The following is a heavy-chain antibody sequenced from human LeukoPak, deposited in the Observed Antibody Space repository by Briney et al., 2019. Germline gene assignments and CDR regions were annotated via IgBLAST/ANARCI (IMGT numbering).Heavy chain of an antibody. V-gene: IGHV3-23*01. CDR1: GFTFSSYA. CDR2: ISGSGGST. CDR3: AKGHTIFGVVITPLDY. D-gene: IGHD3-3*01. J-gene: IGHJ4*02. Sequence: PGGSLRLSCAASGFTFSSYAMSWVRQAPGKGLEWVSAISGSGGSTYYADSVKGRFTISRDNSKNTLYLQMNSLRAEDTAVYYCAKGHTIFGVVITPLDYWGQGTLVTVSS.